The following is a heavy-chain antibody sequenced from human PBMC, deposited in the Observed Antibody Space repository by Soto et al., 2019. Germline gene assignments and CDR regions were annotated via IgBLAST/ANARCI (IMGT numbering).Heavy chain of an antibody. J-gene: IGHJ5*02. D-gene: IGHD2-21*02. CDR2: IYQSGST. CDR3: ARDMSGCSSSDCYFSCWFDP. CDR1: GAPITSGAYS. Sequence: QLQLRESGSGLVKPSQTLSLTCTVSGAPITSGAYSWSWIRQPPGKGLEWIGFIYQSGSTHYNPSLKSRVTISVDRSKNHFSLQLTSLTAADTAVYYCARDMSGCSSSDCYFSCWFDPWGPGTLVTVSS. V-gene: IGHV4-30-2*01.